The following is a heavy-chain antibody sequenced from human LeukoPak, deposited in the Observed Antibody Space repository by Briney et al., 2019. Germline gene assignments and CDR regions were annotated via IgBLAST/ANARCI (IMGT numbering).Heavy chain of an antibody. CDR1: GITLSNYD. D-gene: IGHD3-22*01. CDR2: ISGSGGST. J-gene: IGHJ4*02. CDR3: AKRGVVIRVILVGFHKEAYYFDS. Sequence: GGSLRLSCAVSGITLSNYDMSWVRQAPGKGLEWVAGISGSGGSTNYADSVEGRFTISRDNPKNTLFLQMNSLRAEDTAVYFCAKRGVVIRVILVGFHKEAYYFDSWGQGALVNVSS. V-gene: IGHV3-23*01.